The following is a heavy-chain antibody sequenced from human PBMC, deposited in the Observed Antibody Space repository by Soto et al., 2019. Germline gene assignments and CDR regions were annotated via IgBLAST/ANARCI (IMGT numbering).Heavy chain of an antibody. V-gene: IGHV4-39*01. CDR3: ASLRGSYLGSKITYYYYGMDV. CDR1: GGSISSSSYY. D-gene: IGHD1-26*01. J-gene: IGHJ6*02. Sequence: SETLSLTCTVSGGSISSSSYYWGWIRQPPGKGLEWIGSIYYSGSTYYNPSLKSRVTISVDTSKNQFSLKLSSVTAADTAVYYCASLRGSYLGSKITYYYYGMDVWGQGTTVTVSS. CDR2: IYYSGST.